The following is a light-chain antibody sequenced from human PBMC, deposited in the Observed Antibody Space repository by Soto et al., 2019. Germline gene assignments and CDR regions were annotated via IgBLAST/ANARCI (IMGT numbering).Light chain of an antibody. CDR3: SSYTSSSSGYV. V-gene: IGLV2-8*01. CDR2: EVN. J-gene: IGLJ1*01. CDR1: SSDVGGYIY. Sequence: QSALTQPPSASGSPGQSVAISCTGTSSDVGGYIYVSWYQQHPGKAPKLMIYEVNKRPSGVPDRFSGSKSGNTASLTVSGLQAEDEADYYCSSYTSSSSGYVLGTGTKVTVL.